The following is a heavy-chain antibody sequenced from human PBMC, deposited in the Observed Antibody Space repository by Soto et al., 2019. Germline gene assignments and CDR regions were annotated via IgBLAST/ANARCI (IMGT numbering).Heavy chain of an antibody. CDR2: IVVGSGNT. D-gene: IGHD2-21*02. J-gene: IGHJ6*02. Sequence: GASVKVSCKASGFTFSNSAVQWVRQARGQRLGWLGWIVVGSGNTNYAQKFQDRVTISRDMSTSTAYMDLGSLRAEDTAVYYCARDPNHSLPPYCGGDCYPLYYYYGMDVWGQGTTVTVSS. CDR1: GFTFSNSA. CDR3: ARDPNHSLPPYCGGDCYPLYYYYGMDV. V-gene: IGHV1-58*01.